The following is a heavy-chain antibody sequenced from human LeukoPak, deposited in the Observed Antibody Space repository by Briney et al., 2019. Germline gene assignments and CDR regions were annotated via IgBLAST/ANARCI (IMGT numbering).Heavy chain of an antibody. J-gene: IGHJ4*02. V-gene: IGHV3-64*01. Sequence: GGSLRLSCAASGFTFSSYAMHWVRQAPGKGLEYVSAISSNGGSTYYANSVKGRFTISRDNSKNTLYLQMGSLRAEDMAVYYCAREASYYYDSSGPFDYWGQGTLVTVSS. CDR1: GFTFSSYA. CDR2: ISSNGGST. CDR3: AREASYYYDSSGPFDY. D-gene: IGHD3-22*01.